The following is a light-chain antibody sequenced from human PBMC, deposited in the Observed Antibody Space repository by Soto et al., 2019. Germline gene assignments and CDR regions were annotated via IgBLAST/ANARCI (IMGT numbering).Light chain of an antibody. Sequence: DIQMTQSPSSLSASVGARVTITCRASQSISSYLNWYQQKPGKAPKLLIYAASSLQSVVPSRFSGSGSGTDFTLTISSLQPEDFATYYCQQSYSTLFTFGPGPKVDTK. CDR2: AAS. CDR1: QSISSY. J-gene: IGKJ3*01. V-gene: IGKV1-39*01. CDR3: QQSYSTLFT.